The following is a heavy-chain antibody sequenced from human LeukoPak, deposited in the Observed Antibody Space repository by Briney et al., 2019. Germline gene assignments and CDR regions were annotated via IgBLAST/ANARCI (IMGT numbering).Heavy chain of an antibody. V-gene: IGHV1-69*06. CDR1: GGTFSSYA. J-gene: IGHJ4*02. CDR3: ARVNDYDSGSLYRPIDY. CDR2: IIPIFGTA. D-gene: IGHD3-10*01. Sequence: ASVKVSCKASGGTFSSYAISWVRQAPGQGLEWMGGIIPIFGTANYAQKFQGRVTITADKSTSTAYMELSSLRAEDTAVYSCARVNDYDSGSLYRPIDYWGQGTLVTVSS.